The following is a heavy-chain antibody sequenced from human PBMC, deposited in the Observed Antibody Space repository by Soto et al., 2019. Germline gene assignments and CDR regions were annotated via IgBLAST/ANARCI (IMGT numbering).Heavy chain of an antibody. CDR2: IIPIFGTA. CDR1: GGTCSSYA. Sequence: SVKVSCKASGGTCSSYAISWVRQAPGQGLEWMGGIIPIFGTANYAQKFQGRVTITADESTSTAYMELSSLRSEDAAMYYCASLPPRVVVSVLLIPTWGQGTQVTGSS. CDR3: ASLPPRVVVSVLLIPT. D-gene: IGHD3-16*01. V-gene: IGHV1-69*13. J-gene: IGHJ4*02.